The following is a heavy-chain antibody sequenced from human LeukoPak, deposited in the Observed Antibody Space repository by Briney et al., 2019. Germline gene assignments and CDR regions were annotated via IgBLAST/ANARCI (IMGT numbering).Heavy chain of an antibody. CDR1: GYTFTGYY. V-gene: IGHV1-2*02. J-gene: IGHJ4*02. CDR3: ARAPTYYYDSSGYVH. D-gene: IGHD3-22*01. CDR2: INPNSGGT. Sequence: ASVKVSCKASGYTFTGYYMHWVRQAPGQGLEWMGWINPNSGGTNYARKFQGRVTMTRDTSISTAYMELSRLRSDDTAVYYCARAPTYYYDSSGYVHWGQGTLVTVSS.